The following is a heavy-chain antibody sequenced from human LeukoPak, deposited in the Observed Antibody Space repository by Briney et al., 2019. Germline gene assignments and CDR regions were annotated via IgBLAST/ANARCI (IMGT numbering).Heavy chain of an antibody. J-gene: IGHJ6*03. D-gene: IGHD6-6*01. CDR1: GGSISSYY. CDR3: ARETDIAARRKKNYYYYMDV. Sequence: SETLSLTCTVSGGSISSYYWSWIRQPPGKGLEWIGYIYYSGSTNYNPSLKSRVTISVDTSKNQFSLKLSSVTAADTAVYYCARETDIAARRKKNYYYYMDVWGKGTTVTVSS. V-gene: IGHV4-59*01. CDR2: IYYSGST.